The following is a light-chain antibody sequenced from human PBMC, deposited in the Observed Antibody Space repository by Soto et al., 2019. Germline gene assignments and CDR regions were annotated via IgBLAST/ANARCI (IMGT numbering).Light chain of an antibody. CDR3: QQYNNWLPYT. CDR2: GAS. V-gene: IGKV3-15*01. Sequence: EIVMTQSPATLSVSPGERATLSCRASQSVSSNLACYQQKPGQAPRLLIYGASTRANGIPARFSGGGSGTDFTLTISSLQSEAFAVYYCQQYNNWLPYTFGQGTKLEIK. CDR1: QSVSSN. J-gene: IGKJ2*01.